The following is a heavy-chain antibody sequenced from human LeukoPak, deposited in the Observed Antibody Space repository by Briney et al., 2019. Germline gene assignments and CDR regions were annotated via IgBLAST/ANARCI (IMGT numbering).Heavy chain of an antibody. CDR1: GYTFTGYY. J-gene: IGHJ3*02. CDR2: INPNSGGT. D-gene: IGHD1-20*01. CDR3: ARDITGTTGLGVDAFDI. V-gene: IGHV1-2*04. Sequence: ASVKVSCKASGYTFTGYYMHWVRQAPGQGLEWMGWINPNSGGTNYAQKFQGWVTMTRDTSISTAYMELSRLRSDDTAVYYYARDITGTTGLGVDAFDIWGQGTMVTVSS.